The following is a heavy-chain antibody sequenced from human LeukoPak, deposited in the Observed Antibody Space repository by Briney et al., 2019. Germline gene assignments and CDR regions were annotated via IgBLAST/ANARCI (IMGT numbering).Heavy chain of an antibody. D-gene: IGHD2-2*01. CDR3: ARPSTGVPGNDY. CDR2: IKQDGSEK. J-gene: IGHJ4*02. Sequence: GGSLRLSCAASGFTFSSYWMSWVRQAPGKGLEWVANIKQDGSEKYYVDAVKGRFTISRDNAKNSLFLQMNSLTAEDTAVYYCARPSTGVPGNDYWGQGTLVTVSS. V-gene: IGHV3-7*01. CDR1: GFTFSSYW.